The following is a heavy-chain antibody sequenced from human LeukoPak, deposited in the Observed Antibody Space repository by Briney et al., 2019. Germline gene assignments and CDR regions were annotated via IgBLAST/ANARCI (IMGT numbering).Heavy chain of an antibody. V-gene: IGHV3-73*01. D-gene: IGHD6-6*01. CDR1: GFTFSGSA. J-gene: IGHJ5*02. Sequence: GGSLRLSCAASGFTFSGSAMHWVRQASGKGLEWVGRIRNKANSYATAYTASVKGRFTISRDDSKNTAYLQMNSLKTEDTAVYYCTRYSSSDNWFDPWGQGTLVTVSS. CDR3: TRYSSSDNWFDP. CDR2: IRNKANSYAT.